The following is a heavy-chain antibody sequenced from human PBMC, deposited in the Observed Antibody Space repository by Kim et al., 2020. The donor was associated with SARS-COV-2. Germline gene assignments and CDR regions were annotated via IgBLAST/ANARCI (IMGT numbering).Heavy chain of an antibody. V-gene: IGHV3-48*02. D-gene: IGHD3-9*01. CDR1: GFTFSSYS. J-gene: IGHJ3*02. CDR2: ISSSSSTI. Sequence: GGSLRLSCAASGFTFSSYSMNWVRQAPGKGLEWVSYISSSSSTIYYADSVKGRFTISRDNAKNSLYLQMNSLRDEDTAVYYCASSDYDILTGYSGDAFDIWGQGTMVTVSS. CDR3: ASSDYDILTGYSGDAFDI.